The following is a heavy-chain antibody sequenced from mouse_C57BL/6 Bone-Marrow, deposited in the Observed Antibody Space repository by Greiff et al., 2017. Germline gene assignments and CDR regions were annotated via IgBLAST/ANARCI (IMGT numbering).Heavy chain of an antibody. Sequence: EVQLQQSGAELVRPGASVKLSCTASGFNIKDYYMHWVKQRPEQGLEWIGRIDPADGDTEYAPKFQGKATMTADTSSNTAYLQLSSLTSEDTAVYYCTTFITTVHYYAMDYWGQGTSVTVSS. CDR1: GFNIKDYY. CDR2: IDPADGDT. V-gene: IGHV14-1*01. CDR3: TTFITTVHYYAMDY. D-gene: IGHD1-1*01. J-gene: IGHJ4*01.